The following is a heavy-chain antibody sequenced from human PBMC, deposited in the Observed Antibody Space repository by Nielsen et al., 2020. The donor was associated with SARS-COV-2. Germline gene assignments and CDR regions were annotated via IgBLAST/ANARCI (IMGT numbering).Heavy chain of an antibody. J-gene: IGHJ4*02. V-gene: IGHV3-20*04. CDR1: GFTFDDYD. CDR3: ARGAEVFYDYVWESYRYARDPFYYLDY. D-gene: IGHD3-16*02. Sequence: GGSLRLSCAASGFTFDDYDVSWVRQAPGKGLEWVSGIIWSGDSTGYADSVKGRFTISRDNTKNSLYLQMNSLRAEDTALYYCARGAEVFYDYVWESYRYARDPFYYLDYWGQGTLVTVSS. CDR2: IIWSGDST.